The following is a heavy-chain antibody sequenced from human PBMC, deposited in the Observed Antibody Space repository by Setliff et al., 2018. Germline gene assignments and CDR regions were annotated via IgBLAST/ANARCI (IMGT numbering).Heavy chain of an antibody. J-gene: IGHJ2*01. V-gene: IGHV4-34*01. CDR3: ARGTKTMVINYWYFDV. D-gene: IGHD4-17*01. CDR1: GGSFSDYW. Sequence: KTSETLSLTCAVYGGSFSDYWWSWIRQLPGKGLEWIAEIHHSGSTNFHPSLRSRVGISVDPSKNQFYLNLRSITAADPAVYFCARGTKTMVINYWYFDVWGRGTPGTVSS. CDR2: IHHSGST.